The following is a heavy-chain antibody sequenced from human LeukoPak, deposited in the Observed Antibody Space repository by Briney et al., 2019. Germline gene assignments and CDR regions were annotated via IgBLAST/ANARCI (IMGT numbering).Heavy chain of an antibody. V-gene: IGHV4-59*08. CDR2: ISYSGST. Sequence: SETLSLTCTVSGGSISSYYWSWIRRPPGKGLEWIGYISYSGSTKYNPSLKSRVTISVDTSKNQFTLELSSVTAADTAFYYCARHPLLVGITFHAAFDIWGLGTMVTVSS. CDR1: GGSISSYY. CDR3: ARHPLLVGITFHAAFDI. D-gene: IGHD1-26*01. J-gene: IGHJ3*02.